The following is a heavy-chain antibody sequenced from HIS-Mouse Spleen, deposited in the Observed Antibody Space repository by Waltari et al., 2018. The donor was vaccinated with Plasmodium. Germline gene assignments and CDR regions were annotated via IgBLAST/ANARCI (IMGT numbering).Heavy chain of an antibody. J-gene: IGHJ2*01. CDR2: IKQDGSEK. D-gene: IGHD6-13*01. CDR1: GFTFSSYW. V-gene: IGHV3-7*01. CDR3: ASSWYWYFDL. Sequence: EVQLVESGGGLVPPGGSLRLSCAAYGFTFSSYWMSWVRQAPGKGLEWVANIKQDGSEKYYVDSVKGRFTISRDNAKNSLYLQMNSLRAEDTAVYYCASSWYWYFDLWGRGTLVTVSS.